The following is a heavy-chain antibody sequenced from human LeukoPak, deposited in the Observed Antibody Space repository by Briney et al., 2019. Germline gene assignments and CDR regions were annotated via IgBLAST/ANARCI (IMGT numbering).Heavy chain of an antibody. J-gene: IGHJ4*02. CDR1: GYTITDYQ. V-gene: IGHV1-2*02. CDR3: ARTARSHSSGWYRTGYYFDY. D-gene: IGHD6-19*01. CDR2: INPKSGDT. Sequence: GASVKVSCEASGYTITDYQIHWVRQAPGQGLEWMGWINPKSGDTKYAPRFQGRVTMTRDTSTSTVYMELSSLRSEDTAVYYCARTARSHSSGWYRTGYYFDYWGQGTLVTVSS.